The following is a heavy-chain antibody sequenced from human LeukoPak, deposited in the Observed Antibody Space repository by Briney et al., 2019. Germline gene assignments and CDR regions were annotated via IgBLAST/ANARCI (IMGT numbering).Heavy chain of an antibody. D-gene: IGHD3-3*01. Sequence: SETLSLTCAVYGVSFSGYYWSWIRQPPGKGLEWIGEINHSGSTNYNPSLKSRVTISVDTSKNQFSLKLSSVTAADTAVYYCARGLSSLRFLEWLLRHDAFDIWGQGTMVTVSS. CDR2: INHSGST. J-gene: IGHJ3*02. V-gene: IGHV4-34*01. CDR3: ARGLSSLRFLEWLLRHDAFDI. CDR1: GVSFSGYY.